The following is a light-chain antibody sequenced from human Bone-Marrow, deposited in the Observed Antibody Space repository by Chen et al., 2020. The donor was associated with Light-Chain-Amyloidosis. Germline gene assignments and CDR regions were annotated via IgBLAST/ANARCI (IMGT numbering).Light chain of an antibody. J-gene: IGLJ2*01. CDR2: RDT. CDR1: DLPTKY. V-gene: IGLV3-25*03. Sequence: SYELTQPPSVSVSPGQTARITCSGDDLPTKYAYWYKQKPGQAPVLVIHRDTDRPSGISEGFSGSSSGTTATLTISGVQAEDEADYHCQSADSSGTYEVIFGGGTKLTVL. CDR3: QSADSSGTYEVI.